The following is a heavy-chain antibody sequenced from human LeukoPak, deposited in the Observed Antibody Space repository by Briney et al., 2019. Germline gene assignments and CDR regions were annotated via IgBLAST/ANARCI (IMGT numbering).Heavy chain of an antibody. CDR3: ARDRGYCSGGSCYARWSYYYGMDV. J-gene: IGHJ6*02. V-gene: IGHV4-59*11. CDR2: IYYSGST. D-gene: IGHD2-15*01. Sequence: SETLSLTCTVSGGSISSHYWSWIRQPPGKGLEWIGYIYYSGSTNYNPSLKSRVTISVDTSKNQFSLKLSSVTAADTAVYYCARDRGYCSGGSCYARWSYYYGMDVWGQGTTVTVSS. CDR1: GGSISSHY.